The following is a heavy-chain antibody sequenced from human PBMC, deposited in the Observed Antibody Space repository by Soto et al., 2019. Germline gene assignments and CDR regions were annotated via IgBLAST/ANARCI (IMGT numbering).Heavy chain of an antibody. D-gene: IGHD1-26*01. J-gene: IGHJ5*02. CDR2: INPHGGST. Sequence: ASVKVSCKAPRDTFTSYYINWVRQAPGQGLEWMGVINPHGGSTAYAQKFKGRVTLTRDTSASTVYMEVSSLTSEDTAMYYCARSSGGNFGIIIEGTNWFAPWGQGTLVTGS. CDR3: ARSSGGNFGIIIEGTNWFAP. CDR1: RDTFTSYY. V-gene: IGHV1-46*01.